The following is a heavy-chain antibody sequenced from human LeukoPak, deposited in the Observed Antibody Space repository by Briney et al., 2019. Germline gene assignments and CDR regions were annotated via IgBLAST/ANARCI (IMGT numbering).Heavy chain of an antibody. Sequence: GGSLRLSCAASGFTLRGYGMHWVRQAPGKGLEWVAFIRYDGSDKSYADSVKGRFTISRDNSENTLYLQINSLRVEDTAVYYCAKDHGWELDGSGEYYFYYCMDVWGKGTTVTIPS. D-gene: IGHD1-26*01. CDR3: AKDHGWELDGSGEYYFYYCMDV. V-gene: IGHV3-30*02. J-gene: IGHJ6*03. CDR1: GFTLRGYG. CDR2: IRYDGSDK.